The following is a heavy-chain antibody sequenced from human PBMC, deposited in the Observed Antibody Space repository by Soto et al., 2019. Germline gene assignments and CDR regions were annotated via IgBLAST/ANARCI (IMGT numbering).Heavy chain of an antibody. CDR1: GNTVPNCA. V-gene: IGHV1-3*01. D-gene: IGHD4-17*01. CDR3: ARGIKYGAYSRWFDP. CDR2: INGGNGNT. Sequence: ASVKVSCKASGNTVPNCAIHWVRQAPGQRLEWMGWINGGNGNTYYSQHFQGRVTFTRDTSATTAYMQLSSLRSEDTAVYYCARGIKYGAYSRWFDPWGQGTLVTVSS. J-gene: IGHJ5*02.